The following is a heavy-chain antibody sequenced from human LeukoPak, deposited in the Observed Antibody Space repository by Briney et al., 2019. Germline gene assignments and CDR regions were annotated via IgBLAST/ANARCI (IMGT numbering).Heavy chain of an antibody. Sequence: GGSLRLSCAASGFTFDDYAMHWVRQAPGKGLEWVSGISWNSGSIGYADSVKGRFTISRDNAKNSLYLQMNSLRAVDMALYYCAKARTADTAMGAFDYWGQGTLVTVSS. V-gene: IGHV3-9*03. CDR1: GFTFDDYA. J-gene: IGHJ4*02. CDR3: AKARTADTAMGAFDY. D-gene: IGHD5-18*01. CDR2: ISWNSGSI.